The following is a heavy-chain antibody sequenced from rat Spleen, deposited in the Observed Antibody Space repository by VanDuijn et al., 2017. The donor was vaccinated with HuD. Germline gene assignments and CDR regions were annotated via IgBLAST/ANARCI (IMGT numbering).Heavy chain of an antibody. V-gene: IGHV5-31*01. J-gene: IGHJ2*01. CDR2: ITNSGDST. CDR3: TTGVY. CDR1: GFTFNNYW. Sequence: EVQLVESGGGLVQPRRSLKLSCVASGFTFNNYWMTWIRQAPGKGLEWVASITNSGDSTYYRDSVKGRFTISRHNAKTTLYLQMDSLRSEDTATYYCTTGVYWGQGVMVTVSS.